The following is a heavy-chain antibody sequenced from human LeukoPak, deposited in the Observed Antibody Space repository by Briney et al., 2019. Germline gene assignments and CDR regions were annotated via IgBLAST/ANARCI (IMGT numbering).Heavy chain of an antibody. CDR1: GFTFSSYE. CDR2: ISSSGSTI. J-gene: IGHJ6*03. CDR3: ARDPERVYAYYHMDV. Sequence: PGGSLRLSCAASGFTFSSYEMNWVRQAPGKGLEWVSYISSSGSTIYYADSVKGRFTIPRDNAKNSLYLQMNSLGAEDTAVYYCARDPERVYAYYHMDVWGKGTTVTVSS. V-gene: IGHV3-48*03. D-gene: IGHD2/OR15-2a*01.